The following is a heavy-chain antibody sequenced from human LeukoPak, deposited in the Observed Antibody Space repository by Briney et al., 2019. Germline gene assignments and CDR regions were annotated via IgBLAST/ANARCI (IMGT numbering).Heavy chain of an antibody. CDR3: ARARTIFGVVITGYYYYMDV. CDR1: GSTFSSYW. CDR2: INSDGSST. D-gene: IGHD3-3*01. J-gene: IGHJ6*03. V-gene: IGHV3-74*01. Sequence: GGSLRLSCAASGSTFSSYWMHWVRQAPGKGLVWVSRINSDGSSTSYADSVKGRFTISRDNAKNTLYLQMNSLRAEDTAVYYCARARTIFGVVITGYYYYMDVWGKGTTVTVSS.